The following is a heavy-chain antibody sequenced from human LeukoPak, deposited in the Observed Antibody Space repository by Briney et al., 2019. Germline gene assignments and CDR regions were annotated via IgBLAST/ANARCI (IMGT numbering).Heavy chain of an antibody. V-gene: IGHV4-34*01. J-gene: IGHJ3*02. CDR1: GGSFSGYY. D-gene: IGHD2-15*01. CDR3: ARVCSGGSCYPRAAFDI. CDR2: INHSGST. Sequence: PSETLSLTCAVYGGSFSGYYWSWIRQPPGKGLEWIEEINHSGSTNYNPSLKSRVTISVDTSKNQFSLKLSSVTAADTAVYYCARVCSGGSCYPRAAFDIWGQGTMVTVFS.